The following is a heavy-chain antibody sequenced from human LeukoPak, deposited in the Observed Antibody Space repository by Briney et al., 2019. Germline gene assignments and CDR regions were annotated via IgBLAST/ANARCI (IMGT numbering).Heavy chain of an antibody. J-gene: IGHJ4*02. V-gene: IGHV4-30-4*08. CDR1: GGSISSGDYY. CDR2: IYDSGST. CDR3: ARGVFWSGYRNFDY. Sequence: SETLSLTCTVSGGSISSGDYYWSWIRQPPGKGLEWIEYIYDSGSTYYNPSLKSRVTISVDTSKNQFSLKLSSVTAADTAVYYCARGVFWSGYRNFDYWGEGTLVTVSS. D-gene: IGHD3-3*01.